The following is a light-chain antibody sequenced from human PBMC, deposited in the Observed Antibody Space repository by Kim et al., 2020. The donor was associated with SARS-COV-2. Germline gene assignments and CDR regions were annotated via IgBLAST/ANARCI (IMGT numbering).Light chain of an antibody. V-gene: IGLV2-14*03. J-gene: IGLJ1*01. CDR2: DVS. CDR3: SSYTGSSTYYV. CDR1: SSDVGTYYY. Sequence: QSITTSCAGTSSDVGTYYYVSWYQQHPGNAPKLLIYDVSDRPSGVSNRFSGSKSGNTASLTISGLQAEDEADYFCSSYTGSSTYYVFGTGTKVTVL.